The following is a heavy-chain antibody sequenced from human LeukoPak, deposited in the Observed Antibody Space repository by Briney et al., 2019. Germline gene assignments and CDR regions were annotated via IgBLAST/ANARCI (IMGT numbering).Heavy chain of an antibody. CDR2: ITPSGGST. D-gene: IGHD2-2*01. V-gene: IGHV1-46*01. CDR3: AREEGGCSSTSCPAEY. Sequence: GPSVKVSRKVSGYTLTELSMHWVRQAPGQGLEWMGTITPSGGSTSYAQKFQGRVTMTRDTSTSTVYMELSSLRSEDTAVYYCAREEGGCSSTSCPAEYWGQGTLVTVSS. CDR1: GYTLTELS. J-gene: IGHJ4*02.